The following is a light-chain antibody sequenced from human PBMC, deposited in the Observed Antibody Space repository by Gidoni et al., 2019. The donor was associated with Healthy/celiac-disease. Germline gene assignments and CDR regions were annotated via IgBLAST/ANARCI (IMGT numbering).Light chain of an antibody. J-gene: IGKJ3*01. CDR1: QSISSY. CDR2: AAS. CDR3: QQSYSTPGA. Sequence: DVQMTKSPSSLSPSVGDRVTSPCRASQSISSYLNWYQQKPGKAPKLLIYAASSGQSGVPSRFSGSGSGTDFTLTISSLQPEDVATYYCQQSYSTPGAFGPGTKVDIK. V-gene: IGKV1-39*01.